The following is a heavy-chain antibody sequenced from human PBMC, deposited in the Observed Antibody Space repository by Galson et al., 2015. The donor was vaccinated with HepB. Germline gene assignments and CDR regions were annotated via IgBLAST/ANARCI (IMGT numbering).Heavy chain of an antibody. CDR2: ISSSSSYI. Sequence: SLRLSCAASGFTFSSYSMNWVRQAPGKGLEWVSSISSSSSYIYYADSVKGRFTISRDNAKNSLYLQMNSLRAEDTAVYYCARKTGGIVVVPADHYYYYGMDVWGQGTTVTVSS. V-gene: IGHV3-21*01. J-gene: IGHJ6*02. CDR1: GFTFSSYS. CDR3: ARKTGGIVVVPADHYYYYGMDV. D-gene: IGHD2-2*01.